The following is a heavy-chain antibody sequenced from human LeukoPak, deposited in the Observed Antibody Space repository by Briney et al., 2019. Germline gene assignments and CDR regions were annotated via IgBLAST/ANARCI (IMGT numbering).Heavy chain of an antibody. Sequence: SVKVSCKASGGTFSSYAISWVRQAPGQGLEWMGGIIPIFGTANYAQKFQGRVTITRNTSISTAYMELSSLRSEDTAVYYCARGTGRFLALFDHWGQGTLVTVSS. CDR2: IIPIFGTA. CDR3: ARGTGRFLALFDH. J-gene: IGHJ4*02. V-gene: IGHV1-69*05. D-gene: IGHD3-3*01. CDR1: GGTFSSYA.